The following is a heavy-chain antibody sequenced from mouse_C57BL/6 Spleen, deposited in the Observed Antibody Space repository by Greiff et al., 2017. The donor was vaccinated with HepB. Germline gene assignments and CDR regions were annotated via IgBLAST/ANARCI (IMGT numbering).Heavy chain of an antibody. CDR2: IDPSDSYT. Sequence: QVQLQQSGAELVMPGASVKLSCKASGYTFTSYWMHWVKQRPGQGLEWIGEIDPSDSYTNYNQKFKGKSTLTVDKSSSTAYMQLSSLTSEDSAVYYCAAGQRAMDYWGQGTSVTVSS. CDR3: AAGQRAMDY. V-gene: IGHV1-69*01. CDR1: GYTFTSYW. J-gene: IGHJ4*01.